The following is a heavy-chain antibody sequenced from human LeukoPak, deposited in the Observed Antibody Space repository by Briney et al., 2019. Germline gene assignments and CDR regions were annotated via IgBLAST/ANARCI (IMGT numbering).Heavy chain of an antibody. J-gene: IGHJ6*03. CDR3: AKDAGGTYYYSMDV. CDR1: GFTLSIYA. D-gene: IGHD3-16*01. V-gene: IGHV3-23*01. Sequence: GGSLRLSCAASGFTLSIYAMSWVRQAPGKGLEWVSAISGSGGSTYYADSVKGRFTISRDNSKNSLYVHMNSLRAEDTAVYYCAKDAGGTYYYSMDVWGKGTTVTVSS. CDR2: ISGSGGST.